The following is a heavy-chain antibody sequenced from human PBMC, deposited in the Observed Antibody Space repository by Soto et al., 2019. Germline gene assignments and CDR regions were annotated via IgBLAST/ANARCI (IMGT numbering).Heavy chain of an antibody. J-gene: IGHJ4*02. CDR2: ISSSSSYT. Sequence: QVQLVESGGGLVKPGGSLRLSCAASGFTFSDYYMSWIRQAPGKGLEWVSYISSSSSYTNYEDAVKGRFTITRDNAKNSPYLQTNSLMAGDTAVYYCARDRGYSSGWYDYWGQGTLVTVSS. CDR1: GFTFSDYY. D-gene: IGHD6-19*01. V-gene: IGHV3-11*05. CDR3: ARDRGYSSGWYDY.